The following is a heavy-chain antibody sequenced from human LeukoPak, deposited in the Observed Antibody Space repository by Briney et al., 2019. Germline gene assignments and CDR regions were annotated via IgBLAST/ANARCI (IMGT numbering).Heavy chain of an antibody. J-gene: IGHJ4*02. CDR2: ISSSGNYI. V-gene: IGHV3-21*01. D-gene: IGHD1-26*01. CDR3: ARDPDPIVGVSFDY. CDR1: GFTFSSYS. Sequence: GGSLRLSCAASGFTFSSYSMNWVRQAPGKGLEWVSSISSSGNYIFYADSVKGRFTISRDNAKNSLYLQMNSLRAEDTAVYYCARDPDPIVGVSFDYWGQGTLVTVSS.